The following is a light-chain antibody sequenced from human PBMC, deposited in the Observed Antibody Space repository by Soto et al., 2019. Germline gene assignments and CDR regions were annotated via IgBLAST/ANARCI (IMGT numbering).Light chain of an antibody. CDR3: GSWDNSLSSYV. V-gene: IGLV1-40*01. CDR1: SSNIGAGYD. J-gene: IGLJ1*01. Sequence: QSVLTQPPSVSGAPGQRVTISCTGSSSNIGAGYDVHWYQQLPGTAPKLLIYGNSNRPSGVPDRFSGSKSGASATLGITGLQTGDEGDYYCGSWDNSLSSYVFGTGTKVTVL. CDR2: GNS.